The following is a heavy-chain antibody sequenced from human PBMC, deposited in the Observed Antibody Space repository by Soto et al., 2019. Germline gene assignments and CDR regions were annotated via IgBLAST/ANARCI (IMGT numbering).Heavy chain of an antibody. CDR3: ARAVVPAANYNWFDP. CDR1: GGSISSGGNS. D-gene: IGHD2-2*01. V-gene: IGHV4-31*03. CDR2: IYYGAST. Sequence: SETLSLTCSVSGGSISSGGNSWTWIRQHPGKGLEWIGYIYYGASTYYNPSLKSRVTISVDTSKNQFSLKLSSVTAADTAVYYCARAVVPAANYNWFDPWGQGTLVTVSS. J-gene: IGHJ5*02.